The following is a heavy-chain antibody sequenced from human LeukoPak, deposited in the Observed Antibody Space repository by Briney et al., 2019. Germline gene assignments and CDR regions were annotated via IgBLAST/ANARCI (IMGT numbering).Heavy chain of an antibody. V-gene: IGHV4-39*01. CDR3: ARRPRDDYSVDY. Sequence: KPSETLSLTCTVSGGSITSGTYCWGWIRQPPGKGLEWIGSICDSGSTYYNPSPKSRVTISVDTSKNQFSLKLRSVTAADTAVYYCARRPRDDYSVDYWGQGTLVTVSS. J-gene: IGHJ4*02. CDR2: ICDSGST. CDR1: GGSITSGTYC. D-gene: IGHD5-24*01.